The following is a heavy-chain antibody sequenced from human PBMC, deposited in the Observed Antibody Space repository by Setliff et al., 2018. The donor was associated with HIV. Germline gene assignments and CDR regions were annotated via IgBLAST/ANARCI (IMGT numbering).Heavy chain of an antibody. Sequence: SETLSLTCTVSGDSISSGGYYWSWIRQPAGKGLEWIGRIYTSGSTNYNPSLKSRVTISEDTSKNQFSLKLSSVTAADTAVYYCARFRGRGYIYGTFDSWGQGTLVTVSS. J-gene: IGHJ4*02. CDR2: IYTSGST. CDR3: ARFRGRGYIYGTFDS. D-gene: IGHD5-18*01. CDR1: GDSISSGGYY. V-gene: IGHV4-61*02.